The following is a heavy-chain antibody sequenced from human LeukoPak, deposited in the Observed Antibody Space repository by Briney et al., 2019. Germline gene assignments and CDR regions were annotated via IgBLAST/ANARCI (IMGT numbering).Heavy chain of an antibody. V-gene: IGHV4-59*08. J-gene: IGHJ6*02. CDR2: IYYSGST. Sequence: SETLSLTCTVSGGSISSYYLSWLRQPPGKGLEWIGYIYYSGSTNYNPSLPSRVTISVDTSNNKLFLKQSYVTAADTAVCYFSGLPVAIAAAGTVVHYGMDVWGQGTTVTVSS. CDR3: SGLPVAIAAAGTVVHYGMDV. D-gene: IGHD6-13*01. CDR1: GGSISSYY.